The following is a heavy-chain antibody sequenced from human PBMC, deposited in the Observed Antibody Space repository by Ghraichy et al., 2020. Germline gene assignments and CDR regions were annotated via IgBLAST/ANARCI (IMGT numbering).Heavy chain of an antibody. J-gene: IGHJ4*02. V-gene: IGHV4-39*01. CDR2: IYYSGST. CDR3: ARRRGYYVDY. D-gene: IGHD6-25*01. CDR1: GGSISSSSYY. Sequence: GSLRLSCTVSGGSISSSSYYWGWIRQPPGKGLEWIGSIYYSGSTYYNPSLKSRVTISVDTSKNQFSLKLSSVTAADTAVYYCARRRGYYVDYWGQGTLVTVSS.